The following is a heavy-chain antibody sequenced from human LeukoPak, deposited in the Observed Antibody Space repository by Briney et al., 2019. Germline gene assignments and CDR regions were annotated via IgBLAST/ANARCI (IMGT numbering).Heavy chain of an antibody. D-gene: IGHD6-6*01. V-gene: IGHV4-61*02. J-gene: IGHJ4*02. CDR3: AGAGFALAPHRGTPFDY. Sequence: SQTLSLTCTVSGDSISSGDYYWSWIRQPAGTGLEWLGRISSSGSTNYNPSLKSRVTISVNTSKNQFSLKLTSVTAADTAVYYCAGAGFALAPHRGTPFDYWGQGTLVTVSS. CDR1: GDSISSGDYY. CDR2: ISSSGST.